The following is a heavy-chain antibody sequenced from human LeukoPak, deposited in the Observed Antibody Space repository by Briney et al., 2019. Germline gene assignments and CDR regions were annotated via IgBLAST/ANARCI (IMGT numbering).Heavy chain of an antibody. CDR3: ARGAATHYYYYYMDV. V-gene: IGHV1-69*13. Sequence: ASVKVSCKASGGTFSSYAISWVRQAPGQGLEWMGGIIPIFGTANYAQKFQGRVTITADESTSTAYMELSSLRSEDTAVYYCARGAATHYYYYYMDVWGKGTTVTVSS. J-gene: IGHJ6*03. CDR2: IIPIFGTA. CDR1: GGTFSSYA. D-gene: IGHD2-15*01.